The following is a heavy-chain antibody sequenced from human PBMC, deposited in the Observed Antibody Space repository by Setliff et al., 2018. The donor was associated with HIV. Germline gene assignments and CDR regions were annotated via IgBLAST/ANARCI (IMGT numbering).Heavy chain of an antibody. J-gene: IGHJ3*02. V-gene: IGHV1-69*13. D-gene: IGHD2-15*01. CDR1: GGTFSTYV. Sequence: GASVKVSCKASGGTFSTYVITWVRQAPGQGLEWMGGIIAMFGTANYAQKFQDRVTITADESTSTAYMELSRLRSEDTAVYYCARSLRYCSADGCFSGWVYDAFDIWGQGTMVTVSS. CDR2: IIAMFGTA. CDR3: ARSLRYCSADGCFSGWVYDAFDI.